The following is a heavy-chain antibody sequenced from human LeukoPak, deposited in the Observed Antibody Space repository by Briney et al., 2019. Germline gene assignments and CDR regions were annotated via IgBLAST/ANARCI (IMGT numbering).Heavy chain of an antibody. J-gene: IGHJ4*02. Sequence: GGSLRLSCAASGVTFSSYGMNWVRQAPGKGLEWVSYISSSGSTIYYADSVKGRFTISRDNAKNSLYLQMNSLRAEDTAVYYCASVVTASSFDYWGQGTLVTVSS. D-gene: IGHD4-23*01. CDR3: ASVVTASSFDY. CDR2: ISSSGSTI. CDR1: GVTFSSYG. V-gene: IGHV3-48*03.